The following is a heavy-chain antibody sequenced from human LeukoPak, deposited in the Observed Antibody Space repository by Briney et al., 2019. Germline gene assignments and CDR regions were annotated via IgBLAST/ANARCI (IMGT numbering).Heavy chain of an antibody. V-gene: IGHV4-59*08. CDR1: GGSISSYY. CDR2: IHYSGST. CDR3: ASTEWNYAR. Sequence: PSETLSLTCTVSGGSISSYYWSWMRQSPGKGLEWIGYIHYSGSTNYNPSLKSRVTISLDTSKNQFSLQLSSVTAADTAVYYCASTEWNYARWGQGILVTVSS. D-gene: IGHD1-7*01. J-gene: IGHJ4*02.